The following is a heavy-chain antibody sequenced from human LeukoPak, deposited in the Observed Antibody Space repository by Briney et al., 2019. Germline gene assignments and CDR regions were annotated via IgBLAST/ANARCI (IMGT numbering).Heavy chain of an antibody. CDR3: ARDEKIGYCTNGVCYFSVGRVGAFDY. CDR2: IKQDASEK. CDR1: GFTFSRYW. V-gene: IGHV3-7*01. J-gene: IGHJ4*02. Sequence: GGSLRLSCAASGFTFSRYWMSWVRQAPGKGLEWVANIKQDASEKYYVDSVEGRFTISRDSAKNSLYLQMNSLRAEDTAVYYCARDEKIGYCTNGVCYFSVGRVGAFDYWGQGTLVTVSS. D-gene: IGHD2-8*01.